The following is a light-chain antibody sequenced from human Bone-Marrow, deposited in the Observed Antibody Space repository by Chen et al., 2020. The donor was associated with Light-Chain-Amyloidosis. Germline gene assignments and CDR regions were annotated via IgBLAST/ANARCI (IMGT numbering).Light chain of an antibody. CDR3: QVWDRSSDRPV. V-gene: IGLV3-21*02. CDR2: DDS. Sequence: SYVRPQPSSVSVAPGQTATSDCGGNNIGSTSVHWYQQTPGQAPLLVVYDDSDRPSGIPERLSGSNSGNTATLTISRVEAGDEADYYCQVWDRSSDRPVFGGGTKLTVL. CDR1: NIGSTS. J-gene: IGLJ3*02.